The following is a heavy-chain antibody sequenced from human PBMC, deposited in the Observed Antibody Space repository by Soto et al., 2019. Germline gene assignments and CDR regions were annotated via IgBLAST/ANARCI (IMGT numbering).Heavy chain of an antibody. CDR3: ARVFKKGRDYFDY. CDR1: GGSISSYY. Sequence: QVQLQESGPGLVKPSETLSLTCTVSGGSISSYYWSWIRQPPGKGLEWIGYIYYSGGTNYNPSLKIRVTISVDTSKNQFSLKLSSVTAADTAVYYCARVFKKGRDYFDYWGQGTLVTVSS. CDR2: IYYSGGT. V-gene: IGHV4-59*01. J-gene: IGHJ4*02.